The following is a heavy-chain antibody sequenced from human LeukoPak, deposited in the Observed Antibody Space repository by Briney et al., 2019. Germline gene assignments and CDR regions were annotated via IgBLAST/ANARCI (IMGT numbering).Heavy chain of an antibody. Sequence: ETLSLTCAVYGGSFSGYYWSWIRQPPGKGLEWIGEINHSGSTNYNPSLKSRVTISVDTSKNQFSLKLSSVTAADTAVYYCARGRRSSRVFDYWGQGTLVTVSS. CDR3: ARGRRSSRVFDY. V-gene: IGHV4-34*01. CDR1: GGSFSGYY. J-gene: IGHJ4*02. D-gene: IGHD6-13*01. CDR2: INHSGST.